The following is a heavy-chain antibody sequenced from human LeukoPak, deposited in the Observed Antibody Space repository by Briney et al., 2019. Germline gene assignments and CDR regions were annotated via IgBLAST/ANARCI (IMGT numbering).Heavy chain of an antibody. CDR2: ISGSGGST. J-gene: IGHJ4*02. CDR1: GFTFSSYA. D-gene: IGHD4-17*01. CDR3: AKDQRMTTVTTLDC. Sequence: PGGSLRLSCAASGFTFSSYAMSWVRQAPGKGLEWASGISGSGGSTYYADSVKGRFTISRDNSKNTLYLQMNSLRAEDTAVYYCAKDQRMTTVTTLDCWGQGTLVTVSS. V-gene: IGHV3-23*01.